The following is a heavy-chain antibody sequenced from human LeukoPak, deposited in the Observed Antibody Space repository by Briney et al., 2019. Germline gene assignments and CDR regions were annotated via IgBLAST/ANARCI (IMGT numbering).Heavy chain of an antibody. CDR2: ISAYNGNT. V-gene: IGHV1-18*01. Sequence: GASVKVSCKASGYTFTSYGISWVRQAPGQGVEWMGWISAYNGNTNYAQKLQGRVTMTTDTSTSTAYMELRSLRSDDTAVYYCALTPYYHDSSGYYFYWGQGTLVTVSS. CDR1: GYTFTSYG. CDR3: ALTPYYHDSSGYYFY. J-gene: IGHJ4*02. D-gene: IGHD3-22*01.